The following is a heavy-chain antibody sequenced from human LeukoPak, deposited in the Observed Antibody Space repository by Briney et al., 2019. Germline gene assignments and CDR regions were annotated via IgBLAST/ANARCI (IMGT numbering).Heavy chain of an antibody. Sequence: PGGSLGLSCVASEFTFSSSAMSWVRQAPGKGLEWVAAISGTGRLSYCADSVNGRFTISRDNSKNTLYLQMNSLRAEDTAVYYCAKDRGVHYYGSERGLYNWFDPWGQGTLVTVSS. D-gene: IGHD3-10*01. CDR3: AKDRGVHYYGSERGLYNWFDP. J-gene: IGHJ5*02. CDR2: ISGTGRLS. CDR1: EFTFSSSA. V-gene: IGHV3-23*01.